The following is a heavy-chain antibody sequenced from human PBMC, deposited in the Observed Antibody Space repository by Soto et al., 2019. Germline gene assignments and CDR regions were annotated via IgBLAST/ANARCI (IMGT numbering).Heavy chain of an antibody. J-gene: IGHJ6*02. CDR3: ARERGSSGLDV. V-gene: IGHV3-21*01. CDR2: ISSTSSFI. Sequence: VRLVESGGGLVKPGESLRLSCAASGFTFSHYSMNWVRQAPGKGLEWVSSISSTSSFIYNADSVRGRFTTSRDNAKDSLFLRMNSLRGDDTGVYYCARERGSSGLDVWGQGATVIVSS. CDR1: GFTFSHYS. D-gene: IGHD3-16*02.